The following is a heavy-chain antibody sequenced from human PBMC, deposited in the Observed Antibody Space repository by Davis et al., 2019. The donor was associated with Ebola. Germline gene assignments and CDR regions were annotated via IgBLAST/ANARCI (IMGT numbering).Heavy chain of an antibody. Sequence: ASVKVSCKASGYVFMNYGISWVRQAPGQRLEWMGWINAGNGNTEYSQKFQGRVTITRDTSASTVYMELSSLRSEDTAVYYCARDEFDYWGQGTLVTVSS. J-gene: IGHJ4*02. V-gene: IGHV1-3*01. CDR1: GYVFMNYG. CDR3: ARDEFDY. CDR2: INAGNGNT.